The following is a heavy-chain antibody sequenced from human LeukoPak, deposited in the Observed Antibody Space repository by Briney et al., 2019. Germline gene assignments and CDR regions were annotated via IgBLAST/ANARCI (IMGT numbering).Heavy chain of an antibody. J-gene: IGHJ4*02. Sequence: PGGSLRLSCAASGFTFSNSDMHWVRQAPGKGLEWVAVIWDNGNNKYYGDSVNGRFTISRDNSKNTLHLQMNSLGPEDSAIYYCAKGGHCTSTSCYYFDYWGQGALVTVSA. CDR2: IWDNGNNK. D-gene: IGHD2-2*01. CDR1: GFTFSNSD. V-gene: IGHV3-33*06. CDR3: AKGGHCTSTSCYYFDY.